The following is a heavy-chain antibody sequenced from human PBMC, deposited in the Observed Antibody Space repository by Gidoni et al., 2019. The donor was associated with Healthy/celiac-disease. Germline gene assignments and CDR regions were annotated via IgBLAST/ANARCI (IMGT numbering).Heavy chain of an antibody. CDR2: IIPIRGIA. D-gene: IGHD3-3*01. CDR1: GGHFRRYA. Sequence: FQLVQSGAEVKKPGSSVKVSCKASGGHFRRYAISWVRQAPGQGLDWMGRIIPIRGIANYAQECQGRVTITADKSTSTAYMELSSLRSEDTAVYYCARDIKGVQGEYDCWSGYGLDYWGQGTLVTVSS. V-gene: IGHV1-69*04. J-gene: IGHJ4*02. CDR3: ARDIKGVQGEYDCWSGYGLDY.